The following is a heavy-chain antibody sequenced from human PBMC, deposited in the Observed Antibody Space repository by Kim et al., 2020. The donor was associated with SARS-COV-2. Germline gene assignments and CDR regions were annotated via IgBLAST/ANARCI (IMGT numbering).Heavy chain of an antibody. J-gene: IGHJ4*02. CDR2: IYYSGST. Sequence: SETLSLTCTVSGGSISSGGYYWSWIRQHPGKGLEWIGYIYYSGSTYYNPSLKSRVTISVDTSKNQFSLKLSSVTAADTAVYYCARVGYDSSGYLNFDYWGQGTLVTVSS. CDR1: GGSISSGGYY. D-gene: IGHD3-22*01. V-gene: IGHV4-31*03. CDR3: ARVGYDSSGYLNFDY.